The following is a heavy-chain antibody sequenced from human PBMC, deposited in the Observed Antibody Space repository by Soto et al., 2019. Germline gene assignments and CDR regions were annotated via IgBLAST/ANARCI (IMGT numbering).Heavy chain of an antibody. D-gene: IGHD4-17*01. J-gene: IGHJ6*02. V-gene: IGHV3-33*01. Sequence: QVQLVESGGGVVQPGRSLRLSCAASGFTFSSYGMHWVRQAPGKGLEWVAVIWYDGSNKYYADSVKGRFTISRDNSKNTLYLQRNSLRAEDTAVYDCARDDGLYPRRYGMDVWGQGTTVTVSS. CDR3: ARDDGLYPRRYGMDV. CDR2: IWYDGSNK. CDR1: GFTFSSYG.